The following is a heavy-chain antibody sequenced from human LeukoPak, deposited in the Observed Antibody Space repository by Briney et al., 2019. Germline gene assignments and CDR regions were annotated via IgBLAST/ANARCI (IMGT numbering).Heavy chain of an antibody. V-gene: IGHV3-21*01. Sequence: PGGSLRLSCAASGFTYSSYSMNWVRQAPGKGLEWVSSISSSSDYIYYADSVKGRFTISRDNAKNSLYLQMNSLRAEDTAVYYCARDLYCSGGSCYSGRWFDPWGQGTLVTVSS. CDR3: ARDLYCSGGSCYSGRWFDP. CDR1: GFTYSSYS. J-gene: IGHJ5*02. CDR2: ISSSSDYI. D-gene: IGHD2-15*01.